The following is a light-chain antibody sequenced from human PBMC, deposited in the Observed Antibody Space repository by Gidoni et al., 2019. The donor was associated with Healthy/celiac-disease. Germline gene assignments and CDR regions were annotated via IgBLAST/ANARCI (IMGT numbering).Light chain of an antibody. Sequence: DIHMTQSPSSLSESVGDRVTITCRASQSISSYLNWYQQKPGKAPKLLIYAASSLQSGVPSRFSGSGSGTDFNLTISSLQPEDFATYYCQQSYSTPWTFXXXTKVEIK. CDR1: QSISSY. V-gene: IGKV1-39*01. CDR2: AAS. CDR3: QQSYSTPWT. J-gene: IGKJ1*01.